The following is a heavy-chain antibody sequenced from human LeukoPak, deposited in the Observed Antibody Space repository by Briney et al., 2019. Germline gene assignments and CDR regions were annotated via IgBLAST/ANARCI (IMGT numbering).Heavy chain of an antibody. CDR2: ISGSGSST. V-gene: IGHV3-23*01. CDR3: AKGNSARSGSYYGDY. CDR1: GFTFDIYA. J-gene: IGHJ4*02. Sequence: GGSLRLSCAASGFTFDIYAMSWVRQAPGRGLEWVSSISGSGSSTYYADSVKGRFTISRDNSKNTLYLQMDSLRIEDTAEYYCAKGNSARSGSYYGDYWGQGTLVTVSS. D-gene: IGHD1-26*01.